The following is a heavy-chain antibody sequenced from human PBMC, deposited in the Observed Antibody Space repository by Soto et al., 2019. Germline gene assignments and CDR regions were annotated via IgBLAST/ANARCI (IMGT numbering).Heavy chain of an antibody. CDR2: ISGDGNDK. Sequence: QVQLVESGGGVVQPGRSLRLSCAASGFIFSNFGMHWVRRAPGKGLEWVATISGDGNDKYYPDSMKGRFTISRDNFNNTLYLQLNSLRPEDTAVYHCVQGASTAHQPLDSWGQGVLVTVSS. CDR3: VQGASTAHQPLDS. D-gene: IGHD1-26*01. J-gene: IGHJ4*02. V-gene: IGHV3-30*03. CDR1: GFIFSNFG.